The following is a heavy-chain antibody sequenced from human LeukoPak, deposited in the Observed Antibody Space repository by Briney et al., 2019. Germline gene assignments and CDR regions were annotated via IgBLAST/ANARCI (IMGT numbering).Heavy chain of an antibody. CDR1: GFTFSSYW. J-gene: IGHJ5*02. V-gene: IGHV3-7*01. CDR3: ARSLVVGATYPDH. D-gene: IGHD1-26*01. CDR2: IKKDGSEK. Sequence: GGSLRLSCAASGFTFSSYWMSWVRQAPGKGLEWVANIKKDGSEKYYVDSVKGRFTISRANAKNSLYLQMNSLRAEATAVYYCARSLVVGATYPDHWGQGTLVTVSS.